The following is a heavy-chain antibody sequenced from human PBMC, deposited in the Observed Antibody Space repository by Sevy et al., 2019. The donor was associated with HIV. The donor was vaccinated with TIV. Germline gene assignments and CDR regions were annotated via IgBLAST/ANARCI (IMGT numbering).Heavy chain of an antibody. J-gene: IGHJ6*02. V-gene: IGHV4-4*07. CDR3: ARDLVVVAATHYYYYYGMDV. Sequence: SETLSLTCTVSGGSISSYYWSWIRQPAGKGLEWIGRIYTSGSTNCNPSLKSRVTMSVDTSKNQFSLKLSSVTAADTAVYYCARDLVVVAATHYYYYYGMDVWGQGTTVTVSS. D-gene: IGHD2-15*01. CDR2: IYTSGST. CDR1: GGSISSYY.